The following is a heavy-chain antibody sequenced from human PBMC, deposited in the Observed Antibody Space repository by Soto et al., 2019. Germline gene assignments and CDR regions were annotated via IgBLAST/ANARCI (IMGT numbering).Heavy chain of an antibody. D-gene: IGHD1-26*01. CDR1: GGSIRSEDYY. V-gene: IGHV4-30-4*01. CDR3: ARVRIVGSTNFDS. Sequence: QVQLQESGPGLVKPSQTLSLTCTVSGGSIRSEDYYWSWIRQPPGKGLEWIGYISYSGSTAYKSSLRNRVIISVDTAKTQVSLKLNSATAADPAVYYCARVRIVGSTNFDSWGQGPLVTVSS. CDR2: ISYSGST. J-gene: IGHJ4*02.